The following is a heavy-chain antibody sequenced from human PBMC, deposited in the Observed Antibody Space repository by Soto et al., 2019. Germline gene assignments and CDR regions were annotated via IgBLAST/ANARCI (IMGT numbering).Heavy chain of an antibody. CDR3: ARDYDIFDY. V-gene: IGHV1-46*01. D-gene: IGHD3-9*01. CDR1: GYTFTSYY. CDR2: INPSGGST. J-gene: IGHJ4*02. Sequence: QVQLVQSGAEVKKPGASVKVSCKASGYTFTSYYMHWVRQAPGQGLEWMGIINPSGGSTSYAQKSQRSVTXXRDTSTSTVYMELSSLRSEDTAVYYCARDYDIFDYWGQGTLVTVSS.